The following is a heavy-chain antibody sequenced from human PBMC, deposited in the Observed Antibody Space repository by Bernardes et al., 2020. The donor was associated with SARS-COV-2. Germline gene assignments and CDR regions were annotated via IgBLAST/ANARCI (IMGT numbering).Heavy chain of an antibody. J-gene: IGHJ4*02. CDR2: INHRGAT. Sequence: SETLSLTCAADGSFNGYSWTWIRPTRGKGLEWLGAINHRGATYYSPSLKSRITVSLDRTKNHFSLKLTSVTAADTAVYYCATASYDSIWGTDDWAQGTLVTVSS. D-gene: IGHD3-16*01. V-gene: IGHV4-34*01. CDR1: GSFNGYS. CDR3: ATASYDSIWGTDD.